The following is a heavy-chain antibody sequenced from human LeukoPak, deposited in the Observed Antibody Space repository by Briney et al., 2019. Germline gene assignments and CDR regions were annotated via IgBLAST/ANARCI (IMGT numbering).Heavy chain of an antibody. Sequence: SGPALVKPTQTLTLTCTFSGFSLSTSGMCVSWIRQPPGKGLEWIGYIYYSGSTYYNPSLKSRVTISVDTSKNQFSLKLSSVTAADTAVYYCARRHDILTGYSPWGQGTLVTVSS. J-gene: IGHJ5*02. V-gene: IGHV4-31*03. CDR3: ARRHDILTGYSP. CDR1: GFSLSTSGMC. D-gene: IGHD3-9*01. CDR2: IYYSGST.